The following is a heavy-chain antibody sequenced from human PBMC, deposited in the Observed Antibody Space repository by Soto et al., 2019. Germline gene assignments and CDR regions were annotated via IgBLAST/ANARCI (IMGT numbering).Heavy chain of an antibody. J-gene: IGHJ5*02. CDR2: TFFRSKWSN. CDR3: AKGDPLAPSTGYAFDP. D-gene: IGHD5-12*01. V-gene: IGHV6-1*01. Sequence: SSETLSLTCAVSGDNVSNNTASWSWIRQSPARGLEWLGRTFFRSKWSNDYAVSGKSRIIINADTSKNQCSLQLKSVTPEDTAVYYCAKGDPLAPSTGYAFDPWGQGTLVTVSS. CDR1: GDNVSNNTAS.